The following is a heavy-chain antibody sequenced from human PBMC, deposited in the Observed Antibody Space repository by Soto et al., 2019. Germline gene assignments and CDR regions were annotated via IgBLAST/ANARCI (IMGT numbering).Heavy chain of an antibody. Sequence: QVQLVQSGAEVKKPGASMKVSCKASGYTFTSYAMHWVRQAPGQRLEWMGWINAGNGNTKYSQKFQGRVTITRDTSASTAYMELGSLRSEDTAVYYCARVYIQLSPQDYGMDVWGQGTTVTVSS. CDR3: ARVYIQLSPQDYGMDV. D-gene: IGHD5-18*01. J-gene: IGHJ6*02. CDR1: GYTFTSYA. CDR2: INAGNGNT. V-gene: IGHV1-3*01.